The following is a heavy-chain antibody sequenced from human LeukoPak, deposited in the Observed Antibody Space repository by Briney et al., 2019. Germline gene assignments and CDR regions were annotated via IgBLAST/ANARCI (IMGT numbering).Heavy chain of an antibody. CDR3: VRGLSSSFVFDY. J-gene: IGHJ4*02. CDR1: GYTFSGYY. D-gene: IGHD6-13*01. V-gene: IGHV1-2*02. Sequence: ASVKVSCKASGYTFSGYYMHWVRQAPGQGLEWMGWINPNSGGTNYAQKFQGRVTMTRDTSFSTAYMDLIRVRSDDTAVYYCVRGLSSSFVFDYWGQGTLVTVSS. CDR2: INPNSGGT.